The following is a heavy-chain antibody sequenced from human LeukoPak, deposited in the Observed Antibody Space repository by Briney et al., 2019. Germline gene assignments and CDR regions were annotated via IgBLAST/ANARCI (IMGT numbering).Heavy chain of an antibody. CDR3: ARNLGGGNSGWLDP. Sequence: GGSLRLSCAASGFTFSSYWMSWVRQAPGKGLEWVANIKKDGSEKYYVDSVKGRFIISRDNAKNCLYLQMNSLRAEDTALYHCARNLGGGNSGWLDPWGQGTLVTVSS. D-gene: IGHD4-23*01. CDR2: IKKDGSEK. J-gene: IGHJ5*02. CDR1: GFTFSSYW. V-gene: IGHV3-7*03.